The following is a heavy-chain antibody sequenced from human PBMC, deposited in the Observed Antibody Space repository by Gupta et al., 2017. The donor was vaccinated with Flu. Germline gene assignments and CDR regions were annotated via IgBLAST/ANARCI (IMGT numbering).Heavy chain of an antibody. Sequence: EVQLVESGGGFVQPGTSLRLSCSASGFTFDAYCLHWARQPPGKGLEWVAGISWNSAVVQYADSVQGRFTVSRDNAERSLYLEVSSMRVEDTAFYDCVRLKGLTLGATTGPFDSWGQGTQVTVSS. V-gene: IGHV3-9*01. CDR2: ISWNSAVV. CDR1: GFTFDAYC. D-gene: IGHD1-1*01. J-gene: IGHJ4*02. CDR3: VRLKGLTLGATTGPFDS.